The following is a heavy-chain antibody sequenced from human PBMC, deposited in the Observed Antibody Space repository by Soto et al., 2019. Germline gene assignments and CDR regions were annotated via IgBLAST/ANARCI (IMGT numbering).Heavy chain of an antibody. D-gene: IGHD2-2*01. Sequence: GGSLRLSCAASGFTFSNYAMSWVRQAPGKGLEWVSGISGSGGSTYYADSVKGRFTISRDNSKNTLYLQMNSLRAEDTAVYYCTSCYVLYSDYWGQGTLVTVSS. CDR1: GFTFSNYA. CDR2: ISGSGGST. V-gene: IGHV3-23*01. J-gene: IGHJ4*02. CDR3: TSCYVLYSDY.